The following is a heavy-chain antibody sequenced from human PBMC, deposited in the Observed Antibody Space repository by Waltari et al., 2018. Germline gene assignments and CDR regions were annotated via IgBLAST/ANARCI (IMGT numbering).Heavy chain of an antibody. V-gene: IGHV4-61*02. CDR2: IYTSGST. CDR3: ARARLYYYYMDV. J-gene: IGHJ6*03. Sequence: QVQLQESGPGLVKPSQTLSLTCTVSGGSISSGSYYWSWIRQPAGKGLEWIGRIYTSGSTNYNPSLKRRVTISVDTSKNQFSLKLSSVTAADTAVYYCARARLYYYYMDVWGKGTTVTVSS. CDR1: GGSISSGSYY.